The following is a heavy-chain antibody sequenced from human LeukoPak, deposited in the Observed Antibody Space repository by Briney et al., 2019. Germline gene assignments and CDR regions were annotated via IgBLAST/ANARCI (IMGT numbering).Heavy chain of an antibody. Sequence: PGGSLSLFCGVWGSPFCEAWKRWVRDATGKAVECVGRITSKTDGGTTDHATPVKGRFTISRDDSKNTQYLQMNSPKTEDTAVYYCTTETADYCSSTSCYWRGRAFDIWGQGTMVTVSS. V-gene: IGHV3-15*01. J-gene: IGHJ3*02. CDR2: ITSKTDGGTT. CDR1: GSPFCEAW. D-gene: IGHD2-2*01. CDR3: TTETADYCSSTSCYWRGRAFDI.